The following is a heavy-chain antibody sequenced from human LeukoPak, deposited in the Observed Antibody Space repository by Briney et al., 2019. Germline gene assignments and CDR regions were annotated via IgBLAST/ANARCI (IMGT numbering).Heavy chain of an antibody. V-gene: IGHV4-59*01. D-gene: IGHD3-22*01. Sequence: SETLSLTCTFSGDSITTYYWSWIRQPPGKGLEWIGYIHYSGTTNYNPSLKSRVSISVDTSKNQFSLKLSSVTAADTAVYYCASLKSSYYFDYWGQGTLVTVSS. J-gene: IGHJ4*02. CDR1: GDSITTYY. CDR2: IHYSGTT. CDR3: ASLKSSYYFDY.